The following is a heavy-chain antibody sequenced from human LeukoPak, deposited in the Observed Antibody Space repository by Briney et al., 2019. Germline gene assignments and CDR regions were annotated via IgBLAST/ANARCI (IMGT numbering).Heavy chain of an antibody. CDR3: ARDRTGPGDV. V-gene: IGHV3-11*01. CDR2: IRSSGSTI. CDR1: GFTFSCYY. Sequence: GGSLRLSRAASGFTFSCYYMSWIRQAPRKGLEWVSYIRSSGSTIYYAHSVKGRFTISRDNAKNSLYLQMNSLRAEDTAVYYCARDRTGPGDVWGQGTTVTVSS. J-gene: IGHJ6*02. D-gene: IGHD1-1*01.